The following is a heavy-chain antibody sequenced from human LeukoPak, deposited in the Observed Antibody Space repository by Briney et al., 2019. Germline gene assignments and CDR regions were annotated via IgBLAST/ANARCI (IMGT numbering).Heavy chain of an antibody. J-gene: IGHJ4*02. Sequence: ASVKVSCKASGYTFTGYYFHGGRQAPGQGLGGRGGINPNSGGTNYAQKFQGRVTMTRDTSISTAYMELSRLRSDDTAVYYCARARLRFLEWLLFDYWGQGTLVTVSS. CDR3: ARARLRFLEWLLFDY. V-gene: IGHV1-2*02. CDR2: INPNSGGT. D-gene: IGHD3-3*01. CDR1: GYTFTGYY.